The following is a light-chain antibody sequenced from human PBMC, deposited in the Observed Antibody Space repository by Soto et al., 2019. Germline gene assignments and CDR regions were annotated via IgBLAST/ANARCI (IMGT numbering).Light chain of an antibody. CDR3: HQYGSSPPT. CDR1: QSISRS. V-gene: IGKV3-15*01. Sequence: EIVLTQSPAILSVSPGERATLSCRASQSISRSLAWYQQKPGQAPRLLISDASTRATGIPARFSGSGSGTEFTLTISSLQSEGLATYYCHQYGSSPPTFSQGTKVDIK. CDR2: DAS. J-gene: IGKJ1*01.